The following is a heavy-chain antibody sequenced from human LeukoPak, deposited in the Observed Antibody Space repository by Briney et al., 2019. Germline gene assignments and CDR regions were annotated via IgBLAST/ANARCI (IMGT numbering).Heavy chain of an antibody. CDR2: ISGSGGST. CDR3: AKDGDYYDSSGYYGDAFDI. J-gene: IGHJ3*02. D-gene: IGHD3-22*01. V-gene: IGHV3-23*01. CDR1: GFTFSSYA. Sequence: GGSLRLSCAASGFTFSSYAMSWVRQAPGKGLEWVSAISGSGGSTYYADSVKGRFTISRDNSKNTLYLQMNSLRAEDTAVYYRAKDGDYYDSSGYYGDAFDIWGQGTMVTVSS.